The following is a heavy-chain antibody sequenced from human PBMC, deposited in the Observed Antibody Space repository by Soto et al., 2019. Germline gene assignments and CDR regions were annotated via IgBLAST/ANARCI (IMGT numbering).Heavy chain of an antibody. Sequence: SETLSLTCTVSGGSISSYYWSWIRQPPGKGLEWIGYIYYSGSTNYNPSLKSRVTISVDTSKSQFSLKLSSVTAADTAVYYCARGGYYDSSGYYPDYWGQGTLVTVSS. CDR1: GGSISSYY. CDR2: IYYSGST. V-gene: IGHV4-59*01. D-gene: IGHD3-22*01. CDR3: ARGGYYDSSGYYPDY. J-gene: IGHJ4*02.